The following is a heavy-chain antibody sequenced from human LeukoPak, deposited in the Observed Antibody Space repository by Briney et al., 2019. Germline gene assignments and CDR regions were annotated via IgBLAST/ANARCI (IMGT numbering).Heavy chain of an antibody. CDR3: ARFNIGSYAPAALDY. V-gene: IGHV4-30-2*01. CDR1: GGSISSGGYY. Sequence: SETLSLTCTVSGGSISSGGYYWSWIRQPPGKGLEWIGYIYHSGSTYYNPSLKSRVTISVDRSKNQFSLKLSSVTAADTAVYYCARFNIGSYAPAALDYWGQGTLVTVSS. J-gene: IGHJ4*02. D-gene: IGHD2-2*01. CDR2: IYHSGST.